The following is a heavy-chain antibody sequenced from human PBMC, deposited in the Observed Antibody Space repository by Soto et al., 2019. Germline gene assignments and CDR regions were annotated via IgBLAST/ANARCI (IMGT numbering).Heavy chain of an antibody. CDR1: GFTFTRYS. Sequence: EVQLVESGGGMVKPGGSLRLSCAASGFTFTRYSMNWVRQAPGKGLEWVSSISSTSNYIYYGDSMKGRFNISRDNAKNSLYLEMNSMRAEDTAVYYCARESEDLTSNFDYWGQVTLVTVSS. J-gene: IGHJ4*02. CDR2: ISSTSNYI. CDR3: ARESEDLTSNFDY. V-gene: IGHV3-21*06.